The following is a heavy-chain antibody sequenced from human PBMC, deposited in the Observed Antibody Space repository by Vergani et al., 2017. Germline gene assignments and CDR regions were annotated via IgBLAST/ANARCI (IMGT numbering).Heavy chain of an antibody. D-gene: IGHD5-18*01. V-gene: IGHV4-59*01. CDR3: ARVQNSYEQCNWFDP. Sequence: QVQLQESGPGLVKPSETLSLTCTVSGGSISSYYWSWIRQPPGKGLEWIGYIYYSGSTNYNPSLKSRVTISVDTSKNQFSLKLSSVTAADTAVYYCARVQNSYEQCNWFDPWGQGTLVTVSS. CDR2: IYYSGST. J-gene: IGHJ5*02. CDR1: GGSISSYY.